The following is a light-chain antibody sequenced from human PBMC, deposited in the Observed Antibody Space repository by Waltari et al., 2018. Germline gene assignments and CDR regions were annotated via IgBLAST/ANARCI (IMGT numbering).Light chain of an antibody. CDR1: SSDVGRYNY. V-gene: IGLV2-8*01. Sequence: QSALTQPPSASGSPGQSVTIPCTGTSSDVGRYNYVSWYQQHPGKAPKLIIYEVTKRPSGVPDRVSGSKSGNTASLTVSGLQAEDEADYYCSSFADTNPFVFGTGTKVTVL. J-gene: IGLJ1*01. CDR3: SSFADTNPFV. CDR2: EVT.